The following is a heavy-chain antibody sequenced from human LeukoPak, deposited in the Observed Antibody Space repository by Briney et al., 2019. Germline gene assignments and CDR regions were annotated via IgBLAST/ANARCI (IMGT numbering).Heavy chain of an antibody. CDR3: ARETDELPFDY. CDR2: IYYSGST. Sequence: PSETLSLTCTVSGGSISSYYWSWIRQPPGKGLEWLGYIYYSGSTNYNPSLKSRVTISVDTSKNQFSLKLSSVTAADTAVYYCARETDELPFDYWGQGTLVTVSS. D-gene: IGHD1-7*01. J-gene: IGHJ4*02. CDR1: GGSISSYY. V-gene: IGHV4-59*01.